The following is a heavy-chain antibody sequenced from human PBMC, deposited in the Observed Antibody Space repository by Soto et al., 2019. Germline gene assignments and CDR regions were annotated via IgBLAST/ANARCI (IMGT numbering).Heavy chain of an antibody. CDR3: SSYAHAAGWFPLDS. D-gene: IGHD2-15*01. V-gene: IGHV3-15*01. J-gene: IGHJ4*02. Sequence: GGSLRLSCAASGFTFTNAWMSWIRQAPGKGLDWVGRIKGKSEGTAIDSAAPVRGRFIISRDDSKATVYLQMNSLKPEDTGVYYCSSYAHAAGWFPLDSWGKGTLVPVSA. CDR2: IKGKSEGTAI. CDR1: GFTFTNAW.